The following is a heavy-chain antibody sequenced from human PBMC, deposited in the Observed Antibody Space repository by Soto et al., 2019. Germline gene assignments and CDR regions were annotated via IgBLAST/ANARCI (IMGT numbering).Heavy chain of an antibody. V-gene: IGHV5-10-1*01. CDR1: GYNLSSDV. CDR3: TKQRRHQPTHD. CDR2: IDPSDSYT. J-gene: IGHJ4*02. D-gene: IGHD6-25*01. Sequence: QSLKISCRASGYNLSSDVINWVRQKPGKGLEWMGRIDPSDSYTNYSPSFQGHVTISADKSISTAYLQWSSLKASDTAMYYCTKQRRHQPTHDWGQATFLTVS.